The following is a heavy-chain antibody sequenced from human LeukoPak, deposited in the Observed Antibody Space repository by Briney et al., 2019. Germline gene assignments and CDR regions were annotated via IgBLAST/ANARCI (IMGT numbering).Heavy chain of an antibody. V-gene: IGHV3-30*02. CDR3: AKDGIVVVPAAIEDYFDY. Sequence: PGGSLRLSCAASGFTFSSYGMHWVRQAPGRGLEWVAFIRYDGSNKYYADSVKGRFTISRDNSKNTLYLQMNSLRAEDTTVYYCAKDGIVVVPAAIEDYFDYWGQGTLVTVSS. CDR1: GFTFSSYG. D-gene: IGHD2-2*02. CDR2: IRYDGSNK. J-gene: IGHJ4*02.